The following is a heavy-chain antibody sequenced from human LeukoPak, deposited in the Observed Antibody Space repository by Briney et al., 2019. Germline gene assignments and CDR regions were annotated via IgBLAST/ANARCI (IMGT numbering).Heavy chain of an antibody. CDR1: GYTFTSYF. CDR2: INPSGGST. D-gene: IGHD3-16*02. CDR3: ARDRPKIYDYVWGSYRHYYYYGMDV. J-gene: IGHJ6*02. V-gene: IGHV1-46*01. Sequence: ASVKVSCKASGYTFTSYFMHWVRQAPGQGLEWMGIINPSGGSTSYAQKFQGRVTMTRDTSTSTVYMELSSLRSEDTAVYYCARDRPKIYDYVWGSYRHYYYYGMDVWGQGTTVTVSS.